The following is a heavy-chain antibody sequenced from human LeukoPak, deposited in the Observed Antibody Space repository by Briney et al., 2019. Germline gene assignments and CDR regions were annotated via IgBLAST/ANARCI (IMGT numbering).Heavy chain of an antibody. V-gene: IGHV4-59*01. J-gene: IGHJ4*02. CDR1: GGSISSYH. CDR2: IYYNGST. CDR3: ARFRICKFYYEY. Sequence: PSETVSLTCTVSGGSISSYHWNWIRQPPGKGLEWIGYIYYNGSTNYNPSLKNRVTISVDTSKNQFSLKLSSVTAADTAVYYCARFRICKFYYEYWGQGTLVTVSS.